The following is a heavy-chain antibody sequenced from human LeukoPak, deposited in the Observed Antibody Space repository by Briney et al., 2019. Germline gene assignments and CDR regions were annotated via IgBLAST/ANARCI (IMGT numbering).Heavy chain of an antibody. CDR3: AKGFRGGYPFDAFDI. CDR1: GFTLSSYA. J-gene: IGHJ3*02. V-gene: IGHV3-23*01. CDR2: ISGSGGNT. D-gene: IGHD3-3*01. Sequence: GGSLRLSRAASGFTLSSYAMNGVRQAPRKGLEWVSVISGSGGNTFYADSVKGRFTISRDNYENTLYLQMNSLRAEDAAVYYCAKGFRGGYPFDAFDIWGQGTMVTVSS.